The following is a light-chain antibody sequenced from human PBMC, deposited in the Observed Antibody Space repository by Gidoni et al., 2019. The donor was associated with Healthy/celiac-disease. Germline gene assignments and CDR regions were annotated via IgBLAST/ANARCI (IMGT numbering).Light chain of an antibody. CDR1: QSVSSSY. J-gene: IGKJ3*01. CDR3: QQYGSSPPGT. Sequence: ETLLTQSPGTLSLSPGGRAILSCRASQSVSSSYLAWYQQKPGQAPRLLIYGASSRATGIPDRFSGSGSGTDFTLTISRLEPEDFAVYYCQQYGSSPPGTFXPXTKVDIK. CDR2: GAS. V-gene: IGKV3-20*01.